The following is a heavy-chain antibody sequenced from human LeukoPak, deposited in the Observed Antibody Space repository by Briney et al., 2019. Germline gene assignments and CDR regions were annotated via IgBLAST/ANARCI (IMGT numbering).Heavy chain of an antibody. Sequence: PGGSLRLSCAASGFIFSSYWMSWVRQAPGKGLEGVANIKQDGSEKYYVDSVKGRFTISRDNAKNSLYLEMNSLRAENTAVYYXXXDXGXXSXXXXSYFDYXGQGTLVTVSS. CDR3: XXDXGXXSXXXXSYFDY. V-gene: IGHV3-7*01. CDR1: GFIFSSYW. CDR2: IKQDGSEK. J-gene: IGHJ4*02.